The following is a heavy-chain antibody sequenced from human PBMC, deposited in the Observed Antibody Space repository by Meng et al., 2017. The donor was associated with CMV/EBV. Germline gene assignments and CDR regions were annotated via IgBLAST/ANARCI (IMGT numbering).Heavy chain of an antibody. CDR1: GFTFSNAW. J-gene: IGHJ4*02. D-gene: IGHD3-22*01. V-gene: IGHV3-15*01. CDR2: IKSKTDGGTT. Sequence: GESLKISCAASGFTFSNAWMSWVRQAPGKGLEWVGRIKSKTDGGTTDYAAPVKGRFTISRDDSKNTLYLQMNSLKTEDTAVYYCTTLYYYDSSWLNYWGQGTLVTVSS. CDR3: TTLYYYDSSWLNY.